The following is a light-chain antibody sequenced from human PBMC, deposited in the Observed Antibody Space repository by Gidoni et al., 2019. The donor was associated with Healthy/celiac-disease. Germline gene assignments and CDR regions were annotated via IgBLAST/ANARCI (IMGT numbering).Light chain of an antibody. CDR3: QQRSNWPFT. Sequence: DIVLPQSPATLSLSPGERATLSCRASQSVSSYLAWYQQKPGQAPRLLIYDASNWATGIPARFSGSGSGTDFTLTISSLEPEDFAVYYCQQRSNWPFTFXPXTKVDIK. V-gene: IGKV3-11*01. CDR2: DAS. CDR1: QSVSSY. J-gene: IGKJ3*01.